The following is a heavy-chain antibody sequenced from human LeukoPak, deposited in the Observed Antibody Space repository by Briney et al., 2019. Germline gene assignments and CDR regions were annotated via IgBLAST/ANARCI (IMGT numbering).Heavy chain of an antibody. D-gene: IGHD3-10*01. CDR1: GGSIGSYY. V-gene: IGHV4-4*07. CDR3: ARSQDYYGSGSYYRGYNWFDP. J-gene: IGHJ5*02. CDR2: IYTSGST. Sequence: SETPSLTCTVSGGSIGSYYWSWIRQPAGKGLEWIGRIYTSGSTNYNPSLKSRVTMSVDTSKNQFSLKLSSVTAADTAVYYCARSQDYYGSGSYYRGYNWFDPWGQGTLVTVSS.